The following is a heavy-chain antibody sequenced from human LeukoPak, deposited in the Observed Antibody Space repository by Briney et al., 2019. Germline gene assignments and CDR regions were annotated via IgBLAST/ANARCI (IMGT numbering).Heavy chain of an antibody. V-gene: IGHV3-49*04. CDR1: GFTFGDYA. Sequence: PGGSLRLSCTVSGFTFGDYAMGWVCQARGKGLEWVGLIRRKVSGATTEYAASVKGRFTISRDDSKSIAYLQMNSLKTEDTAMYYCTRNIYCSGGSCSYYFDYWGQGTLVTVSS. CDR2: IRRKVSGATT. CDR3: TRNIYCSGGSCSYYFDY. J-gene: IGHJ4*02. D-gene: IGHD2-15*01.